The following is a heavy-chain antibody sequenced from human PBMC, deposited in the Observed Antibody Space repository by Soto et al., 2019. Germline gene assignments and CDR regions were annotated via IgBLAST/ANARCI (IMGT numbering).Heavy chain of an antibody. V-gene: IGHV4-59*01. CDR1: GGSISSYY. CDR3: ARDLEDGYNLGWFDP. Sequence: SETLSLTCTVSGGSISSYYWSWIRQPPGKGLEWIGYIYCSGNSNYNPSLKSRVTISVDTSKNQFSLKLSSVTAADTAMYYCARDLEDGYNLGWFDPWGQGTLVTVSS. D-gene: IGHD5-12*01. CDR2: IYCSGNS. J-gene: IGHJ5*02.